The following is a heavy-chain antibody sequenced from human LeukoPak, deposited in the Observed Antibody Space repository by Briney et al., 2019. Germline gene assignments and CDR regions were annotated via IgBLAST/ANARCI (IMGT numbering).Heavy chain of an antibody. Sequence: GGSLRLSCAASGFTFSDYYMSWIRQTPGKGLGWVSYISSSSGHTEYADSVKGRFTVSRDNAKNSLFLQLNSLRADDTAVYYCAKEACGGRCVSDYFDYWGQGSLVTVSS. CDR1: GFTFSDYY. J-gene: IGHJ4*02. CDR3: AKEACGGRCVSDYFDY. V-gene: IGHV3-11*06. D-gene: IGHD2-15*01. CDR2: ISSSSGHT.